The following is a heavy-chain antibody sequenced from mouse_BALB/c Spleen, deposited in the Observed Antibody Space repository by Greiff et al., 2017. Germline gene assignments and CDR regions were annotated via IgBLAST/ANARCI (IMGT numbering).Heavy chain of an antibody. Sequence: DVHLVESGGGLVKPGGSLKLSCAASGFTFSSYAMSWVRQSPEKRLEWVAEISSGGSYTYYPDTVTGRFTISRDNAKNTLYLEMSSLRSEDTAMYYCARRNYGSSPYYAMDYWGQGTSVTVSS. D-gene: IGHD1-1*01. CDR1: GFTFSSYA. CDR3: ARRNYGSSPYYAMDY. CDR2: ISSGGSYT. J-gene: IGHJ4*01. V-gene: IGHV5-9-4*01.